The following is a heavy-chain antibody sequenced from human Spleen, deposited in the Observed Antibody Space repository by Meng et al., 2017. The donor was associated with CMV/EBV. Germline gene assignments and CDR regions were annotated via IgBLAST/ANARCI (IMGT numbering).Heavy chain of an antibody. CDR3: ARSAQVGGY. D-gene: IGHD2-15*01. CDR2: INPNSGGT. J-gene: IGHJ4*02. V-gene: IGHV1-2*02. Sequence: ASVKVSCKASGYTFTAYYIHWVRQAPGQGLEWMGWINPNSGGTNYEREFQGRVTMTRDTSISTAYMELSRLRSDDTAVYYCARSAQVGGYWGQGTLVTVSS. CDR1: GYTFTAYY.